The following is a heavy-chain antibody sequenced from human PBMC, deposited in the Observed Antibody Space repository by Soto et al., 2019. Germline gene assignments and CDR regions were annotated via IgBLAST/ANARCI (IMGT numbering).Heavy chain of an antibody. D-gene: IGHD6-6*01. V-gene: IGHV3-9*01. CDR2: ISWDSRSV. CDR3: AKDSIRRSFSRSSTRARDAFDI. Sequence: PGGSLRLSCAVSGFTFEDYAMHWVRQAPGKGLEWVSGISWDSRSVAYADSVKGRFTISRDNAENSLHLQMSSLRAEDTAVYYCAKDSIRRSFSRSSTRARDAFDIWGQGTIVTVSS. J-gene: IGHJ3*02. CDR1: GFTFEDYA.